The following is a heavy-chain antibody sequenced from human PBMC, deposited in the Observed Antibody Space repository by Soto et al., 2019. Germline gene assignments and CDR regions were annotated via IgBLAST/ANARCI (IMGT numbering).Heavy chain of an antibody. CDR2: ISYDGSNK. Sequence: QVQLVESGGGVVQPGRSLRLSCAASGFTFSSYAMHWVRQAPGKGLEWVAVISYDGSNKYYADSVKGRFTISRDNSKNTLYLQMNGLRAEDTAVYYCARDAYGSGSSDAFDIWGQGTMVTVSS. CDR3: ARDAYGSGSSDAFDI. V-gene: IGHV3-30-3*01. CDR1: GFTFSSYA. J-gene: IGHJ3*02. D-gene: IGHD3-10*01.